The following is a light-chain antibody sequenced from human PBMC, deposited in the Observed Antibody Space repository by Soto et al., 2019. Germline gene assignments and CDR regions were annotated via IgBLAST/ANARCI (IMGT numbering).Light chain of an antibody. CDR2: GAS. CDR1: QSVSSN. J-gene: IGKJ4*01. Sequence: EIVMTQSPATLSVSPGERATLSCRASQSVSSNLAWYQQKRGQAPRLLIYGASTRATGLPDRISGSGSGTEFTLTISSLQSEDFALYYCQQYNDWPLTVGGGTKVEIK. V-gene: IGKV3-15*01. CDR3: QQYNDWPLT.